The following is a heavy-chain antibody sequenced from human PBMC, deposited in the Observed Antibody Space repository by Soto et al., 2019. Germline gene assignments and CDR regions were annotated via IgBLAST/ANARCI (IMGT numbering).Heavy chain of an antibody. CDR1: GGSISSYY. J-gene: IGHJ4*02. D-gene: IGHD3-22*01. Sequence: SETLSLTCTVSGGSISSYYWSWIRQPPGKGLEWIGYIYYSGSTNYNPSLKSRVTISVDTSKNQFSLKLSSVTAADTAVYYCARYYDSSGPGYYFDPWGQGTLVTVSS. CDR2: IYYSGST. V-gene: IGHV4-59*01. CDR3: ARYYDSSGPGYYFDP.